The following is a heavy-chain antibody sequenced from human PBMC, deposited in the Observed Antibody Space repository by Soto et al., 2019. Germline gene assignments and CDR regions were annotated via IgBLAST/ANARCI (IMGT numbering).Heavy chain of an antibody. CDR1: GGSISSGDYY. V-gene: IGHV4-30-4*01. D-gene: IGHD1-26*01. Sequence: QVQLQESGPGLVKPSQTLSLTCTVSGGSISSGDYYWSWLRQPPGNGLEWMGYNYYSGSTYYNPSLKRRVTISVDTSKNQFCLRLSYVTAADTAVYYCASREGELKLPSYYYVMEGWGQGTTVTVSS. CDR3: ASREGELKLPSYYYVMEG. J-gene: IGHJ6*01. CDR2: NYYSGST.